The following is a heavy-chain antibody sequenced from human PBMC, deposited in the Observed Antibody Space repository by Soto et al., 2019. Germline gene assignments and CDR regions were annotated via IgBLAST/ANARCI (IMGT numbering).Heavy chain of an antibody. CDR2: IYWDDDK. CDR3: ARKYTYYYDSSGYFPVDY. D-gene: IGHD3-22*01. Sequence: QITLKESGPTLVKPTQTLTLTCTFSGFSLSTSGVGVGWIRQPPGKALEWLALIYWDDDKRYSPSLKSRLTITKDTSKNQVVLTMTNMDPVDTATYYCARKYTYYYDSSGYFPVDYWGQGTLVTVSS. V-gene: IGHV2-5*02. J-gene: IGHJ4*02. CDR1: GFSLSTSGVG.